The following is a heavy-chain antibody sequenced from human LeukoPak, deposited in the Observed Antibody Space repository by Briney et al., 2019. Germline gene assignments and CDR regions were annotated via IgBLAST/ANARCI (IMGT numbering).Heavy chain of an antibody. CDR2: ISSSSSYI. Sequence: GGSLRLSCAASGFTFSSYSMNWVRQAPGKGLEWVSSISSSSSYIYYADSVKGRFTISRDNAKNSLYLQMNSLRAEDTAVYYCAKGESGSSSWSYYYYYYMDVWGKGTTVTVSS. D-gene: IGHD6-13*01. CDR1: GFTFSSYS. CDR3: AKGESGSSSWSYYYYYYMDV. V-gene: IGHV3-21*01. J-gene: IGHJ6*03.